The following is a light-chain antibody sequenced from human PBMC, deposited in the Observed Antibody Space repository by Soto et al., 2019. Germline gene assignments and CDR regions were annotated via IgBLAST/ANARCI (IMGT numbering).Light chain of an antibody. CDR3: QQYGSVPLT. CDR1: QSVSTSY. CDR2: GAS. J-gene: IGKJ4*01. V-gene: IGKV3-20*01. Sequence: EIVLTQSPGTLSLSPGERATLSCRASQSVSTSYLAWYQQKPGQAPRLLIYGASSRATGTPDRFSGSGSGADFTLTISILEPEYFAVYYCQQYGSVPLTFGGGTKVEIK.